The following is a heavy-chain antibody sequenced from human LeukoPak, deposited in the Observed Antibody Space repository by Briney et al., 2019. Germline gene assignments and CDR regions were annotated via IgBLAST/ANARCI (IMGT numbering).Heavy chain of an antibody. Sequence: SETLSLTCAVSGGSISSGGYSWSWIRQPPGKGLEWIGYIYHSGSTYYNPSLKSRVTISVDRSKNQFSLKLSSVTAADTAVYYCARGGGANIVLMVYAPYYFGYWGQGTLVTVSS. CDR2: IYHSGST. J-gene: IGHJ4*02. V-gene: IGHV4-30-2*01. CDR3: ARGGGANIVLMVYAPYYFGY. D-gene: IGHD2-8*01. CDR1: GGSISSGGYS.